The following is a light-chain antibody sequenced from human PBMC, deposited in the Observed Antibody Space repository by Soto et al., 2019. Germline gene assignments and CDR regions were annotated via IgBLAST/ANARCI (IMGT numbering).Light chain of an antibody. J-gene: IGKJ5*01. V-gene: IGKV1-5*03. CDR3: QQSYSTPQIT. CDR1: QSISSW. CDR2: KAS. Sequence: DIQITQYPSTLSASVGDRVTITCRASQSISSWLAWYLQKPGKAPKILIYKASSLESGVPSRFSGSGSGTDFTLTISSLQPEDFATYDCQQSYSTPQITFGQGTRLEIK.